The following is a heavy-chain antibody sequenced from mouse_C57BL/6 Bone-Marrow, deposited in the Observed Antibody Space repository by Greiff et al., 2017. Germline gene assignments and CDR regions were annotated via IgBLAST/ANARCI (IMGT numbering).Heavy chain of an antibody. CDR3: ARSEGCSNYLLYYFDY. V-gene: IGHV1-82*01. CDR1: GYAFSSSW. D-gene: IGHD2-5*01. J-gene: IGHJ2*01. CDR2: IYPGDGDT. Sequence: VQLQQSGPELVKPGASVKISCKASGYAFSSSWMNWVKQRPGKGLEWIGRIYPGDGDTNYNGKFKGKATLTADKSSSTAYMQLSGLTSENSAVYYCARSEGCSNYLLYYFDYWGQGTTLTVSS.